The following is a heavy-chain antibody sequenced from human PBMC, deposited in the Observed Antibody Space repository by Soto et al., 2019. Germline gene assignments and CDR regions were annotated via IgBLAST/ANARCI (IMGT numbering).Heavy chain of an antibody. CDR2: IYYSGST. V-gene: IGHV4-31*03. CDR1: GGSISSGGYY. CDR3: AKVGIQLGGGGYFDY. D-gene: IGHD5-18*01. J-gene: IGHJ4*02. Sequence: QVQLQESGPGLVKPSQTLSLTCTVSGGSISSGGYYWSWIRQHPGKGLEWIGYIYYSGSTYYNPSRNARFTISVEPSKNQFPRKRSPVTAADTAVYYCAKVGIQLGGGGYFDYWGQGTLVTVSS.